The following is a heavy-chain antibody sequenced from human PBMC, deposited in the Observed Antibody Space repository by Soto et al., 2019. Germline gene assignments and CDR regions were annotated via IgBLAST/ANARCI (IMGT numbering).Heavy chain of an antibody. J-gene: IGHJ5*02. D-gene: IGHD3-22*01. V-gene: IGHV1-18*01. Sequence: ASVKVSCKASGYTFTNYGISWVRQAPGQGLEWMGWINVYNGNTKYAQKVQGRVTITTDTSASTAYMELSSLEPEDTAVYYCGREEVYSSSYYATSWGQGTPFTVS. CDR1: GYTFTNYG. CDR3: GREEVYSSSYYATS. CDR2: INVYNGNT.